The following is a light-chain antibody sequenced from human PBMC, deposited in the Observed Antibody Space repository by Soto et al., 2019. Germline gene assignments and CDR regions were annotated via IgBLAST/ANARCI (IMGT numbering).Light chain of an antibody. V-gene: IGKV1-39*01. CDR3: QQSYSTPRT. CDR2: AAS. Sequence: DIHMTQSPSSLSASVLDIVTITFLASQNIGVYLNWYQKKPGKAPKLLIHAASSLHSGVPSRFSGSGSGTDFTLTISSLQPEDFTTYFCQQSYSTPRTFGQGTKVDIK. CDR1: QNIGVY. J-gene: IGKJ1*01.